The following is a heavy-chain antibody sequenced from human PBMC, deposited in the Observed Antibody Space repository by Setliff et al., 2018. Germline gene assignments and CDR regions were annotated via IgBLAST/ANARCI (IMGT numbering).Heavy chain of an antibody. Sequence: PGGSLRLSCAASGFTFSSYRMHWVRQAPGKGLEWVVVIWDDGGNKYHADSVKGRFTISRDNSKNTLYLQMNSLRPEDTAVYYCARTCSGSGCYAGLESWGQGTPVTVS. CDR3: ARTCSGSGCYAGLES. V-gene: IGHV3-33*08. D-gene: IGHD2-15*01. CDR1: GFTFSSYR. J-gene: IGHJ4*02. CDR2: IWDDGGNK.